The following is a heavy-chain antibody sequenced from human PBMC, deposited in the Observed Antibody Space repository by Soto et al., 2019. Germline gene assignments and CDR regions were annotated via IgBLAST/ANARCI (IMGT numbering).Heavy chain of an antibody. CDR1: GFFISSGNY. Sequence: SETLSLTCAVSGFFISSGNYWGWIRKPPGKGLEWIGSIFHGGNTYYNPSLESRVTISVDMSKNQFSLKLNSVTAADTAVYYCARARWYDAFDVWGQGTVVTVSS. CDR3: ARARWYDAFDV. V-gene: IGHV4-38-2*01. J-gene: IGHJ3*01. D-gene: IGHD2-15*01. CDR2: IFHGGNT.